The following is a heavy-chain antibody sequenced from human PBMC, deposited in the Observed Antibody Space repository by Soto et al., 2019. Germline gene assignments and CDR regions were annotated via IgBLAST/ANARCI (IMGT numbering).Heavy chain of an antibody. Sequence: SETLSLTCAVYGGSFSGYYWSWIRQPPGKGLEWIGEINHSGSTNYNPSLKSRVTISVDTSKNQFSLKLSSVTAADWSVYYCARYIKTSSMYGMEFWGQGNTVTVPS. J-gene: IGHJ6*02. V-gene: IGHV4-34*01. CDR1: GGSFSGYY. CDR3: ARYIKTSSMYGMEF. D-gene: IGHD2-2*01. CDR2: INHSGST.